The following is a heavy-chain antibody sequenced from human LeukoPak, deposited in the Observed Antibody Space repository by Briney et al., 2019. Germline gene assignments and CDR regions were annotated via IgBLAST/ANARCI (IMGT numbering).Heavy chain of an antibody. V-gene: IGHV3-74*01. CDR3: ARDVRDNWFDT. J-gene: IGHJ5*02. Sequence: GGSLRLSCAASGITFGNNWMHWVRQGPGKGLVWISRINSDGGGAIYADSVKGRFTVSRDNAKNTLYLQMNSLRAEDTAVYYCARDVRDNWFDTWGQGTLVSVSS. CDR1: GITFGNNW. CDR2: INSDGGGA.